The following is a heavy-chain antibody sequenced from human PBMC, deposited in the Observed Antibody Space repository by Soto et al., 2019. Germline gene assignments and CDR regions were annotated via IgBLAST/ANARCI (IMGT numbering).Heavy chain of an antibody. J-gene: IGHJ4*02. CDR3: ARDGRYYYDSSGYYPPSDY. V-gene: IGHV3-21*01. CDR1: GFTFSSYS. Sequence: GGSLRLSCAASGFTFSSYSMNWVRQAPGKGLEWVSSISSSSSYIYYADSVKGRFTISRDNAKNSLYLQMNSLRAEDTAVYYCARDGRYYYDSSGYYPPSDYWGQGTLVTVSS. CDR2: ISSSSSYI. D-gene: IGHD3-22*01.